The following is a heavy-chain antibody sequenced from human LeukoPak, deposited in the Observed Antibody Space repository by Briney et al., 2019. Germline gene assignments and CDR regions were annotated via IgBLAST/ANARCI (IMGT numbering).Heavy chain of an antibody. CDR3: ARALHVTGFDY. Sequence: GGSLRLSCAASGFTVSSNYMSWVRQAPGKGLEWVSVIYSGGSTYYVDSVKGRFTISRDNSKNTLYLQMNSLRAEDTAVYYCARALHVTGFDYWGQGTLVTVSS. D-gene: IGHD2-21*02. CDR2: IYSGGST. J-gene: IGHJ4*02. V-gene: IGHV3-53*01. CDR1: GFTVSSNY.